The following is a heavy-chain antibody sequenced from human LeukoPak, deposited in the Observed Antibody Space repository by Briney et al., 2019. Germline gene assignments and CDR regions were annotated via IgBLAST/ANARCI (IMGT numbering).Heavy chain of an antibody. V-gene: IGHV1-24*01. CDR2: FDPEDGET. J-gene: IGHJ4*02. CDR3: ATDLFMITSADY. D-gene: IGHD3-16*01. CDR1: GYTLTELS. Sequence: ASVKVSCKVSGYTLTELSMHWVRQAPGKGLEWMGGFDPEDGETIHAQKFQGRVTMTEDTSTDTAYMELSSLRSEDTAVYYCATDLFMITSADYWGQGTLVTVSS.